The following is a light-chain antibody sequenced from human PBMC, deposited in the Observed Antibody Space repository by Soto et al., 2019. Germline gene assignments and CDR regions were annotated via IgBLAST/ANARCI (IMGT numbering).Light chain of an antibody. V-gene: IGKV3-15*01. CDR2: GAS. CDR3: QQYYNWPLT. CDR1: QSVSGN. J-gene: IGKJ4*01. Sequence: EIVMTQSPATLSVSPGERATLSCRASQSVSGNLAWYQQKPGQTPRLLIYGASTRATGIPARFSGSGAGKEFILTISSLQSEDFAVYYRQQYYNWPLTFGGGTKVEIK.